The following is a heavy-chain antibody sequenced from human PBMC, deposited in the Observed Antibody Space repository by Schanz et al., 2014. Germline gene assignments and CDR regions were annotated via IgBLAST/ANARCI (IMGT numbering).Heavy chain of an antibody. J-gene: IGHJ4*02. CDR1: GFIFSSDY. CDR3: VRARPQSGSYPWD. CDR2: INSDGTTQ. V-gene: IGHV3-74*01. D-gene: IGHD3-22*01. Sequence: EVQLVESGGGFVQPGGSLRLSCAASGFIFSSDYMHWVRQAPGKGLVWVSCINSDGTTQTYADSVKGRFTISRDNAKNTVSLQMTSLRVDETAVYFCVRARPQSGSYPWDWGQGTLVTVSS.